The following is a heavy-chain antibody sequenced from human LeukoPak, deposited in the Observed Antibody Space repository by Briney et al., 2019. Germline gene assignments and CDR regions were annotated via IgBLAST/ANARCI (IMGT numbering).Heavy chain of an antibody. CDR2: IYYSGST. J-gene: IGHJ4*02. CDR1: GGSISSGGYY. V-gene: IGHV4-31*03. CDR3: ARASSGYYYDY. Sequence: NPSETLSLTCTVSGGSISSGGYYWSWIRQHPGKGLEWIGYIYYSGSTYYNPSLESRVTISVDTSKNQFSLKLSSVTAADTAVYYCARASSGYYYDYWGQGTLVTVSS. D-gene: IGHD3-22*01.